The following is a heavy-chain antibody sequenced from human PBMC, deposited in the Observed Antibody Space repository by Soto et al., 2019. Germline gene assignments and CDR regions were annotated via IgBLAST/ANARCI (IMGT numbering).Heavy chain of an antibody. D-gene: IGHD3-3*01. CDR3: ARSKYDFWSGYWPTPWWSDP. J-gene: IGHJ5*02. CDR1: GGSVSSGSYY. CDR2: IYYSGST. Sequence: SETLSLTCTVSGGSVSSGSYYWSWIRQPPGKGLEWIGYIYYSGSTNYNPSLKSRVTISVDTSKNQFSLKLSSVTAADTAVYYCARSKYDFWSGYWPTPWWSDPWGQGTLVTVSS. V-gene: IGHV4-61*01.